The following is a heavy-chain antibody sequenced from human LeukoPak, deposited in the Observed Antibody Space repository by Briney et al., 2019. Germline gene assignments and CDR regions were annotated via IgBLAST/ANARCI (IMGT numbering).Heavy chain of an antibody. Sequence: SETLSLTCTVSGGSISSGGYYWSWIRQPPGKGLEWIGYIYYSGSTYYNPSLKSRVTISVDTSKNQFSLKLSSVTAADTAVYYCARDLLNEGNHLDYWGQGTLVTVSS. CDR1: GGSISSGGYY. V-gene: IGHV4-30-4*01. CDR2: IYYSGST. D-gene: IGHD4-23*01. CDR3: ARDLLNEGNHLDY. J-gene: IGHJ4*02.